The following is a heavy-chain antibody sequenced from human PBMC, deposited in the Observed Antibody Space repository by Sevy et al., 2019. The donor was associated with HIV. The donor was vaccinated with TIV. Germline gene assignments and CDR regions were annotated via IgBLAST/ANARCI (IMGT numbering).Heavy chain of an antibody. V-gene: IGHV4-38-2*02. CDR3: ARDFRSFYNYFDY. CDR2: VYRSGTT. Sequence: SEALSLTCDVSGDSISSGLYWGWIRQSPGKGLEWIGSVYRSGTTYDNASFKSRTTISVDTSKNQFSLKLKSVTAADTGVYYCARDFRSFYNYFDYWGRGILVTVSS. D-gene: IGHD6-13*01. J-gene: IGHJ4*02. CDR1: GDSISSGLY.